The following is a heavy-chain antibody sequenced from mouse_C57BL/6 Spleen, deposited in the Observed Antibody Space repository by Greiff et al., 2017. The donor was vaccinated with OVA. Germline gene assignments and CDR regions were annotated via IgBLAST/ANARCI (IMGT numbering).Heavy chain of an antibody. V-gene: IGHV1-69*01. CDR1: GYTFTSYW. J-gene: IGHJ4*01. CDR2: IDPPDSYT. D-gene: IGHD2-1*01. Sequence: QVQLQQPGAELVMPGASVKLSCKASGYTFTSYWMHWVKQRPGQGLEWIGEIDPPDSYTNYNQKFKGKSTLTVDKSSSTAYMQLSSLTSEDSAVYYCARSYYGYYAMDYWGQGTSVTVSS. CDR3: ARSYYGYYAMDY.